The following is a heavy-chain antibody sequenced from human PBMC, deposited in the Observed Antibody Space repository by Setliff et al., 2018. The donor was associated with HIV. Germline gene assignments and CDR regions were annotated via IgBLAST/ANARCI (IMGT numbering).Heavy chain of an antibody. J-gene: IGHJ3*01. V-gene: IGHV1-69*13. Sequence: ASVKVSCKASGGSFRNYAISWVRQAPGQGLEWMGEIIPLLGTANYAQRFQGRVTIIADESTSTAYMELTSLRSEDTAVYYCAREEYDRDFWGQGTKVTVSS. D-gene: IGHD3-22*01. CDR3: AREEYDRDF. CDR1: GGSFRNYA. CDR2: IIPLLGTA.